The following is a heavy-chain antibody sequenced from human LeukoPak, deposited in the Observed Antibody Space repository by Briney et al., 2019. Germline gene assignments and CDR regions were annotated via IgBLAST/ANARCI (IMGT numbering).Heavy chain of an antibody. CDR3: ASQGYCSSTSCYSWFDP. CDR2: INHSGST. V-gene: IGHV4-34*01. D-gene: IGHD2-2*01. Sequence: SETLSLTCAVYGGSFSGYYWSWIRQPPGKELEWIGEINHSGSTNYNPSLKSRVTISVDTSKNQFSLKLSSVTAADTAVYYCASQGYCSSTSCYSWFDPWGQGTLVTVSS. CDR1: GGSFSGYY. J-gene: IGHJ5*02.